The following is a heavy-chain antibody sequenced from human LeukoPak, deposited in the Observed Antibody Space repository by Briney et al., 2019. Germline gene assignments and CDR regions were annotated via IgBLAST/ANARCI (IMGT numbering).Heavy chain of an antibody. Sequence: PGGSLRLSCAASGFTFSNYWMSWVRQAPGKGLEWIGYIYYSGSTNYNPSLKSRVTISVDTSKNQFSLKLSSVTAADTAMYYCARSPSRYYYDSSGYYRYFDYWGQGTLVTVSS. J-gene: IGHJ4*02. V-gene: IGHV4-59*01. CDR2: IYYSGST. D-gene: IGHD3-22*01. CDR3: ARSPSRYYYDSSGYYRYFDY. CDR1: GFTFSNYW.